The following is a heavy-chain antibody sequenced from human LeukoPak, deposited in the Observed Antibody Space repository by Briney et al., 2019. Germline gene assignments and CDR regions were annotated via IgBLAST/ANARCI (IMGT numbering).Heavy chain of an antibody. V-gene: IGHV4-4*02. CDR3: ARVTGMVRGRRFDP. D-gene: IGHD3-10*01. CDR1: GGSISSSNW. CDR2: IYHSGST. J-gene: IGHJ5*02. Sequence: SGTLSLTCAVSGGSISSSNWWSWVRQPPGKGLEWIGEIYHSGSTNYNPSLKSRVTISVDKSKNQFSLKLSSVTAADTAVYYCARVTGMVRGRRFDPWGQGTLVTVSS.